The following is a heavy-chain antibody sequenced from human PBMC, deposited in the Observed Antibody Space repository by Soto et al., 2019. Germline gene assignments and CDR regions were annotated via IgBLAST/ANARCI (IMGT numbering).Heavy chain of an antibody. CDR2: INHSGST. CDR1: GGSFSGYY. V-gene: IGHV4-34*01. D-gene: IGHD3-9*01. J-gene: IGHJ4*02. Sequence: QVQLQQWGAGLLKPSETLSLTCAVYGGSFSGYYWSWIRQPPGKGLEWIGEINHSGSTNYNPSLKSRVTISVDTSKNQFSLKLSSVTAADTAVYYCAAILLMDWSGNYFDYWGQGTLVTVSS. CDR3: AAILLMDWSGNYFDY.